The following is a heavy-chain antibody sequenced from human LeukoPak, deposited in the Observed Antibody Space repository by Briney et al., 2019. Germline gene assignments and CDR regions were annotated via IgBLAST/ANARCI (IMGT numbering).Heavy chain of an antibody. CDR1: GYPFTGYY. CDR2: INPNSGGT. V-gene: IGHV1-2*02. CDR3: ASPRGSSSEV. D-gene: IGHD6-6*01. Sequence: ASVKVSCKASGYPFTGYYMHWVREAPGQGLEWMGWINPNSGGTNYAQKFRGRVTMTSDTSISTAYMELSRLRSDDTAVYYCASPRGSSSEVWGQGTLVTVSS. J-gene: IGHJ4*02.